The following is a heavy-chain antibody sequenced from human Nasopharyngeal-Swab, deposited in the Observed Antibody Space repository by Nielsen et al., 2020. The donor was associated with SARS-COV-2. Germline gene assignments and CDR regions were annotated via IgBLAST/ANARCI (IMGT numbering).Heavy chain of an antibody. D-gene: IGHD3-9*01. Sequence: WIRQPPGKGLEWVSSISSSSYIYYADSVKGRFTISRDNAKNSLYLQMNSLRAEDTAVYYCAKATLYDILTGAFDYWGQGTLVTVSS. J-gene: IGHJ4*02. V-gene: IGHV3-69-1*01. CDR3: AKATLYDILTGAFDY. CDR2: ISSSSYI.